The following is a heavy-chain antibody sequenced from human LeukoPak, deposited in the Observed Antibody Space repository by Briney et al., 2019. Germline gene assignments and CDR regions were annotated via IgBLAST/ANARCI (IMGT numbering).Heavy chain of an antibody. CDR2: MNPNSGNT. D-gene: IGHD3-10*01. V-gene: IGHV1-8*01. CDR3: ARGQRYRGRPQFYYYYYYMDV. Sequence: ASVKVSCKASGYTFTSYDINWVRLATGQGLEWMGWMNPNSGNTGYAQKFQVRVTMTRDTSISTAYMELSSLRSEDTAVYYCARGQRYRGRPQFYYYYYYMDVWGKGTTVTVSS. CDR1: GYTFTSYD. J-gene: IGHJ6*03.